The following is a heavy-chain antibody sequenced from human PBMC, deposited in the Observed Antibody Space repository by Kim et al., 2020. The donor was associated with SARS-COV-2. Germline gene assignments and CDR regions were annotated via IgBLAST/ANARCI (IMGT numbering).Heavy chain of an antibody. V-gene: IGHV3-9*01. CDR1: GFTFDDYA. CDR3: AINALGSPYYFDY. CDR2: ISWNSGSI. Sequence: GGSLRLSCAASGFTFDDYAMHWVRQAPGKGLEWVSGISWNSGSIGYADSVKGRFTISRDNAKNSLYLLMNSLRAEDTALYYCAINALGSPYYFDYWGQGT. D-gene: IGHD1-26*01. J-gene: IGHJ4*02.